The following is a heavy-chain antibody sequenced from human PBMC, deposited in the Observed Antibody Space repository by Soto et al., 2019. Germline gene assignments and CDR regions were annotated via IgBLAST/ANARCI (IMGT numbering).Heavy chain of an antibody. CDR3: ARDLYYYDSSGYSH. CDR1: GCTFTSYA. D-gene: IGHD3-22*01. V-gene: IGHV1-3*01. J-gene: IGHJ4*02. CDR2: INAGNGNT. Sequence: ASVKVSCKASGCTFTSYAMHWVRQAPGQRLEWMGWINAGNGNTKYSQKFQGRVTITRDTSASTAYMELSSLRSEDTAVYYCARDLYYYDSSGYSHWGQGTLVTVSS.